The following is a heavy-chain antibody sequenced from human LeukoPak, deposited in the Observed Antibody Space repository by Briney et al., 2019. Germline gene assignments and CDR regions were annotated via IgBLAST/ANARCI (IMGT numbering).Heavy chain of an antibody. Sequence: PSETLSLTCTVSGGSISSYYWSWIRQPPGKGLEWIGYIYYSGSTNYNPSLKSRVTTSVDTSKNQFSLKLSSVTAADTAVYYCARDPAYGSGSPLDAFDIWGQGTMVTVSS. J-gene: IGHJ3*02. CDR2: IYYSGST. CDR1: GGSISSYY. D-gene: IGHD3-10*01. V-gene: IGHV4-59*01. CDR3: ARDPAYGSGSPLDAFDI.